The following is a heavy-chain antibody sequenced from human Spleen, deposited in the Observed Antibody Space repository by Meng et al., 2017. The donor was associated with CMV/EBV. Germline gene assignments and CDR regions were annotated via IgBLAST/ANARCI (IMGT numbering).Heavy chain of an antibody. CDR1: GFSFSTHA. CDR3: ARDPRTTIFGVVIDYWFDS. CDR2: ISKDGSNK. J-gene: IGHJ5*01. D-gene: IGHD3-3*01. Sequence: GESLKISCAASGFSFSTHAMHWVRQTPGKGLEWVAVISKDGSNKYYADSVKGRFTISRDNSQNTLYLQINSLRVEDTGVYYCARDPRTTIFGVVIDYWFDSWGQGTLVTVS. V-gene: IGHV3-30*04.